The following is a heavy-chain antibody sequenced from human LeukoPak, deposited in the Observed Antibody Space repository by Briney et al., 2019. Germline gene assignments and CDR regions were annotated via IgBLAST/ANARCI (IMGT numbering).Heavy chain of an antibody. CDR3: AKDHGYYDSSGYPLALDV. V-gene: IGHV3-30*18. D-gene: IGHD3-22*01. CDR1: GFTFSSYG. J-gene: IGHJ6*02. Sequence: PGGSLRLSCAASGFTFSSYGMHWVRQAPGKGLEWVAVISYDGSNKYYADSVKGRFTISRDNSKNTLYLQMNSLRAEDTAVYYCAKDHGYYDSSGYPLALDVWGQGTTVTVSS. CDR2: ISYDGSNK.